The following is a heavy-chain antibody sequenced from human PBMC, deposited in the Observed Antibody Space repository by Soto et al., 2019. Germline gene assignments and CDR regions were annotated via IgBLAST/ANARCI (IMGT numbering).Heavy chain of an antibody. CDR3: ARGHYYGSGSSSYYYGMDV. Sequence: PGASLKISCKGSGYSFTSYWIGWVRQMPGKGLEWMGIIYPGDSDTRYSPSFQGQVTISADKSISTAYLQWSSLKASDTAMYYCARGHYYGSGSSSYYYGMDVWGQGTTVTVSS. J-gene: IGHJ6*02. V-gene: IGHV5-51*01. D-gene: IGHD3-10*01. CDR2: IYPGDSDT. CDR1: GYSFTSYW.